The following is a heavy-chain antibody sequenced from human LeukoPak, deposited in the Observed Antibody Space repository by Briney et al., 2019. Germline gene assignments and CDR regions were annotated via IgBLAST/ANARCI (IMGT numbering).Heavy chain of an antibody. V-gene: IGHV4-4*07. CDR2: IFASGST. CDR3: AREGSAFDI. J-gene: IGHJ3*02. Sequence: SETPSLTCTVSGGSISSYSWSWIRQPAGKGLEWIGRIFASGSTKYNPSLKSRVTMSVETSKNQFSLKLSSVTAADTAVYYCAREGSAFDIWGQGTMVTVSS. CDR1: GGSISSYS.